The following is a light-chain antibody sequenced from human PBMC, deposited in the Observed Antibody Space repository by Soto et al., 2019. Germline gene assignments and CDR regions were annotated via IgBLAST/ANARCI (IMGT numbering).Light chain of an antibody. CDR2: DTS. CDR3: QQRSNWPPTIT. CDR1: QSVSSH. Sequence: EIVLTQSPVTLSLSPGERATLSCRASQSVSSHLAWYQQKPGQAPRLLIYDTSSRATGIPARFSGSGSGTDFTLTISSLEPEDFAVYYCQQRSNWPPTITFGPGTKVEIK. J-gene: IGKJ3*01. V-gene: IGKV3-11*01.